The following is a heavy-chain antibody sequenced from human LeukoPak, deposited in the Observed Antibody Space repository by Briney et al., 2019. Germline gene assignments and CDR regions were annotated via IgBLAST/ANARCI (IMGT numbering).Heavy chain of an antibody. J-gene: IGHJ5*02. CDR3: ARGGYYGSGNDFRFDP. V-gene: IGHV4-59*01. D-gene: IGHD3-10*01. CDR2: IYHTGST. CDR1: GGSLSNYY. Sequence: PSETLSLTCTVSGGSLSNYYWAWIRQPPGKGLEWIGYIYHTGSTNYNPSLKSRVTISVDTSKNRFSLKLSSVTAADTAIYYCARGGYYGSGNDFRFDPWGQGTLVTVSS.